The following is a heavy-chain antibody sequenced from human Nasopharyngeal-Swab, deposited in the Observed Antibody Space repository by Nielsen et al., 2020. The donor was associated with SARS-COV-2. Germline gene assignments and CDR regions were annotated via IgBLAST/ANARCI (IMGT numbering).Heavy chain of an antibody. CDR3: ARDRPIRFLEWLSFLTHYYYYGMDV. J-gene: IGHJ6*02. D-gene: IGHD3-3*01. Sequence: ASVKVSCKASGYTFTSYGISWVRQAPGQGLEWMGWISAYNGNTNYAQKLQGRVTMTTDTSMSTAYMELRSLRSDDTAVYYCARDRPIRFLEWLSFLTHYYYYGMDVWGQGTTVTVSS. CDR2: ISAYNGNT. V-gene: IGHV1-18*04. CDR1: GYTFTSYG.